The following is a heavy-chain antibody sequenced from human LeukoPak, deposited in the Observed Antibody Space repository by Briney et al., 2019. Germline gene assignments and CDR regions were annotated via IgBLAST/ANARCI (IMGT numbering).Heavy chain of an antibody. V-gene: IGHV3-48*04. J-gene: IGHJ4*02. CDR2: ISGSGFTI. D-gene: IGHD2/OR15-2a*01. CDR3: ARDHRGIYPPFDY. CDR1: GFTLSNYS. Sequence: AGGSLRLSCAVSGFTLSNYSMNWVRQAPGKGLEWISYISGSGFTIHYADSVKGRFTISRDNAKNSLYLQMNTLRAEDTAVYYCARDHRGIYPPFDYWGQGTLVTVSS.